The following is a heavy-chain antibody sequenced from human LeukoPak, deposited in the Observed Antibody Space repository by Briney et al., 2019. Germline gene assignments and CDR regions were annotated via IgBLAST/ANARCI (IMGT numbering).Heavy chain of an antibody. CDR2: IYYSGST. CDR1: GGSISSSSYY. Sequence: SETLSLTCTVPGGSISSSSYYWGWIRQPPGKGLEWIGSIYYSGSTYYNPSLKSRVTISVDTSKNQFSLKLSSVTAADTAVYYCARRHGDYYDSSGYGGNYFDYWGQGTLVTVSS. J-gene: IGHJ4*02. CDR3: ARRHGDYYDSSGYGGNYFDY. V-gene: IGHV4-39*01. D-gene: IGHD3-22*01.